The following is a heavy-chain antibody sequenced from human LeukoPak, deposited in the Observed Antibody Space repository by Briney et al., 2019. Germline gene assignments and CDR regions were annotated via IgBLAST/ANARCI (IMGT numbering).Heavy chain of an antibody. CDR3: AKEVDGSGRAEYYFDY. CDR1: RFTFSSYA. D-gene: IGHD6-25*01. V-gene: IGHV3-23*01. J-gene: IGHJ4*02. CDR2: ISGRGRT. Sequence: GGSLRLSCAASRFTFSSYAMSWVRQAPGKGLGWVSDISGRGRTNYADSVEGRFTISRDNFKNTLYLHMNGLRAEDTAVYYCAKEVDGSGRAEYYFDYWGQGTLVTVSS.